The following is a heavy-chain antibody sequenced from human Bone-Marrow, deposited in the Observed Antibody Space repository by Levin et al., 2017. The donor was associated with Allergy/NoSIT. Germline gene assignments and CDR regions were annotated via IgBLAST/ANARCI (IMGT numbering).Heavy chain of an antibody. V-gene: IGHV4-30-2*01. J-gene: IGHJ5*02. CDR1: GGSITTDTYS. Sequence: PSETLSLTCAVSGGSITTDTYSWTWIRQPPGKDLEWIGYIYHSGSTYYHPSLKSRVSISLDRSKNQFSLKLNSVTAADTAVYYCARGVVVRAVSRVIWFDPWGQGTLVTVSS. D-gene: IGHD2-15*01. CDR2: IYHSGST. CDR3: ARGVVVRAVSRVIWFDP.